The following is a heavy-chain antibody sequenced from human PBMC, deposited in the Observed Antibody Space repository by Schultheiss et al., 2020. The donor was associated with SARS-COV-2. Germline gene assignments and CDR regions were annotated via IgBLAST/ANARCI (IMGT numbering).Heavy chain of an antibody. V-gene: IGHV1-3*01. CDR1: GYTFTSYA. Sequence: ASVKVSCKASGYTFTSYAMHWVRQAPGQRLEWMGWINAGNGNTKYSQKFQGRVTITRDTSASTAYMELSSLRSEDTAVYYFARCYYDFWSGYYGTYYFDYWGQGTVVTV. CDR3: ARCYYDFWSGYYGTYYFDY. D-gene: IGHD3-3*01. J-gene: IGHJ4*02. CDR2: INAGNGNT.